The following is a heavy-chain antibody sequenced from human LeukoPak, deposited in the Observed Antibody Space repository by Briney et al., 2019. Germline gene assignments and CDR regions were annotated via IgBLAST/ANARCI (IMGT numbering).Heavy chain of an antibody. J-gene: IGHJ6*02. V-gene: IGHV5-10-1*01. D-gene: IGHD1-7*01. CDR2: IDPSDSYT. Sequence: GESLKISCKGSGYSFTSYWISWVRQMPGKGLEWMGRIDPSDSYTNYSPSFQGHVSTSADKSISTTYLQWSSLKASDTAMYYCASNSPTTHTDYYCTDVWGQGTTVTVSS. CDR3: ASNSPTTHTDYYCTDV. CDR1: GYSFTSYW.